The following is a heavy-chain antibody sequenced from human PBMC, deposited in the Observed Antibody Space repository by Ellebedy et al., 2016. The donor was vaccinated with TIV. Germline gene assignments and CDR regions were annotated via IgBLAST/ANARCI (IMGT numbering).Heavy chain of an antibody. CDR2: VRPNDGDT. J-gene: IGHJ4*02. Sequence: ASVKVSCXASGQPAPNYYIHWLRQAPGQGLEWMGWVRPNDGDTSHSQKFQGRVTMTTDTSIRTAYMELSSLRSDDTAVYYCARGADTNTWTLDYWGQGTLVTVSS. CDR3: ARGADTNTWTLDY. D-gene: IGHD1-1*01. CDR1: GQPAPNYY. V-gene: IGHV1-2*02.